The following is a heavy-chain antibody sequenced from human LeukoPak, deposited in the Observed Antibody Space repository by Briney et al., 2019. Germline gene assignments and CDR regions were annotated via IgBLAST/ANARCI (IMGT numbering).Heavy chain of an antibody. CDR1: GGTFSSYA. CDR3: AGXGXYSSSWYSGGXXYYMDV. CDR2: XXPXXXTP. Sequence: SVKVSCKASGGTFSSYAISWVRQAPGQGLEWMGGXXPXXXTPNYAQKFQGRVTITADESTSTAYMELSSLRSEDTAVYYCAGXGXYSSSWYSGGXXYYMDVWGKGTTVTVSS. D-gene: IGHD6-13*01. J-gene: IGHJ6*03. V-gene: IGHV1-69*13.